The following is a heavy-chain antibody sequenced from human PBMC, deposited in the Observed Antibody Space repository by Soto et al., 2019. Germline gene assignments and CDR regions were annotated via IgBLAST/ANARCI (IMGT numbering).Heavy chain of an antibody. V-gene: IGHV1-2*02. J-gene: IGHJ6*02. CDR3: ARKGGYSYGYHYYYGMDV. CDR1: GYTFTGYY. Sequence: GASVKVSCKASGYTFTGYYMHWVRQAPGQGLECRGWINPNSGGTNYAQKFHGRVTMTRDTSISTAYMELSRLRSDDTAVYYCARKGGYSYGYHYYYGMDVWGQGTTVTVSS. D-gene: IGHD5-18*01. CDR2: INPNSGGT.